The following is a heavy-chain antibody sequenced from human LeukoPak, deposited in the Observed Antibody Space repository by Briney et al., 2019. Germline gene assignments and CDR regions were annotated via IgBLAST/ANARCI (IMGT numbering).Heavy chain of an antibody. J-gene: IGHJ5*02. Sequence: ASVKVSFKTSGGTFNISAISWVRQAPGQGLEWLGGIMPLFGTAGYAQKFQGRVTITKDESTRTDYLELTSLTSDDTAVYYCARDVHGDYGSGWFDPWGQGTLVSVSS. CDR1: GGTFNISA. D-gene: IGHD4-17*01. CDR3: ARDVHGDYGSGWFDP. V-gene: IGHV1-69*05. CDR2: IMPLFGTA.